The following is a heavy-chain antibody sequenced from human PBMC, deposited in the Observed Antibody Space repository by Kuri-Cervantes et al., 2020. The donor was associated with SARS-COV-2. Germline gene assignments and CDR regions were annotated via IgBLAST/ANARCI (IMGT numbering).Heavy chain of an antibody. V-gene: IGHV1-69*05. CDR1: GGTFSSYA. Sequence: SVKVSCKASGGTFSSYAISWVRQAPGQGLEWMGGIIPIFGTANYAQKFQGRVTITTDESTSTAYMELTSLRHEDTAVYYCAIGGSYGSGSYIDHWGQGTLVTSPQ. J-gene: IGHJ4*02. CDR2: IIPIFGTA. D-gene: IGHD3-10*01. CDR3: AIGGSYGSGSYIDH.